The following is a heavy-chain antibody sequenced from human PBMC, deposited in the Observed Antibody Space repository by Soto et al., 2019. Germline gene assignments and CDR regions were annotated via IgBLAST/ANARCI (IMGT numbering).Heavy chain of an antibody. CDR3: ARAYGWGSSSPFAI. Sequence: GGSLRLSCAASGCTFSSYAMHWVRQAPGKGLECVAVISYDGSNNYYADPVKGRFTFSKNNAKNSLYLQMNSLRAEDTALYYCARAYGWGSSSPFAIWGQGTMVTVSS. CDR2: ISYDGSNN. D-gene: IGHD3-10*01. CDR1: GCTFSSYA. J-gene: IGHJ3*02. V-gene: IGHV3-30-3*01.